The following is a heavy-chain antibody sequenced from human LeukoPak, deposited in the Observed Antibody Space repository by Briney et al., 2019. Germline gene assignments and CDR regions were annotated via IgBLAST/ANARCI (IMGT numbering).Heavy chain of an antibody. Sequence: SETLSLTCTVSGGSISSSSYYWGWIRQPPGKGLEWLGSIYHSGSTYYSPSLKSRVTISVDTSKNQFSLKLSSVTAADTAVYYCARSYYYDSSGYDAFDIWGQGTMVTVSS. V-gene: IGHV4-39*07. J-gene: IGHJ3*02. D-gene: IGHD3-22*01. CDR1: GGSISSSSYY. CDR3: ARSYYYDSSGYDAFDI. CDR2: IYHSGST.